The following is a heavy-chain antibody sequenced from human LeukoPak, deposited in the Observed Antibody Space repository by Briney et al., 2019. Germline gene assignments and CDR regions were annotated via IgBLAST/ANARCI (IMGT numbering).Heavy chain of an antibody. CDR3: ARETEYYYDSSGYYYYCYMDV. V-gene: IGHV4-4*07. Sequence: SETLSLTCTVSGGSVSSYYWSWIRQPAGKGLEWIGRIYTSGSTNYNPSLKSRVTMSVDTSKNQFSLKLSSVTAADTAVYYCARETEYYYDSSGYYYYCYMDVWGKGTTVTVSS. D-gene: IGHD3-22*01. CDR2: IYTSGST. CDR1: GGSVSSYY. J-gene: IGHJ6*03.